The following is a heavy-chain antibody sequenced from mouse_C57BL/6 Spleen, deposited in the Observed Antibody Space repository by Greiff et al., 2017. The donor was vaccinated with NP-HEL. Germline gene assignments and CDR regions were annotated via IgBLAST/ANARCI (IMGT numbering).Heavy chain of an antibody. J-gene: IGHJ1*03. Sequence: QVQLKQSGAELVRPGASVKLSCKASGYTFTDYYINWVKQRPGQGLEWIARIYPGSGNTYYNEKFKGKATLTAEKSSSTAYMQLSSLTSEDSAVYFCARSDYDRYFDVWGTGTTVTVSS. CDR2: IYPGSGNT. D-gene: IGHD2-4*01. CDR3: ARSDYDRYFDV. CDR1: GYTFTDYY. V-gene: IGHV1-76*01.